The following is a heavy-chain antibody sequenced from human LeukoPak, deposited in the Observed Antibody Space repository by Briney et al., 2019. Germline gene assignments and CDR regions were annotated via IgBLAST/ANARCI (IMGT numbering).Heavy chain of an antibody. Sequence: GGSLRLSCAASGFTFSSYGMNWVRRAPGKGLEWVSAISGSGGSTYYADSVKGRFTISRDNAKNSPYLQMNSLRAEDTAVYYCARDHYPVMPQVGYSGYLSRGEFDYWGQGTLVTVSS. D-gene: IGHD5-12*01. CDR3: ARDHYPVMPQVGYSGYLSRGEFDY. J-gene: IGHJ4*02. V-gene: IGHV3-23*01. CDR1: GFTFSSYG. CDR2: ISGSGGST.